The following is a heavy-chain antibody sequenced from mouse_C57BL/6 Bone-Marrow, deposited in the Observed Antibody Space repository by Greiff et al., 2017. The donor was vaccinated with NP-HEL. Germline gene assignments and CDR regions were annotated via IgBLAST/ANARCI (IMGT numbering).Heavy chain of an antibody. CDR3: AREGQLGPDY. J-gene: IGHJ2*01. D-gene: IGHD4-1*02. CDR2: ISYDGSN. CDR1: GYSITSGYY. V-gene: IGHV3-6*01. Sequence: EVKLQESGPGLVKPSQSLSLTCSVTGYSITSGYYWNWIRQFPGNKLEWMGYISYDGSNNYNPSLKNRISITRDTSKNQFFLKLNSVTTEDTATYYCAREGQLGPDYWGQGTTLTVSS.